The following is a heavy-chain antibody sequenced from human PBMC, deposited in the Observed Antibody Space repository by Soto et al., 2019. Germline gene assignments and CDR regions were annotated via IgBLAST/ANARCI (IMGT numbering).Heavy chain of an antibody. D-gene: IGHD3-3*01. CDR3: ARVRSGFIDY. V-gene: IGHV4-59*01. CDR1: GGSISSYY. CDR2: IYYSGST. J-gene: IGHJ4*02. Sequence: SETLSITCTVSGGSISSYYWSWIRQPPGKGLEWIGYIYYSGSTNYNPSLKSRVTISVDTSKNQFSLKLSSVTAADTAVYYCARVRSGFIDYWGQGTLVTVSS.